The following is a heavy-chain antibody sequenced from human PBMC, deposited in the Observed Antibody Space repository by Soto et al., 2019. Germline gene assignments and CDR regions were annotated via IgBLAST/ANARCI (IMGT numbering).Heavy chain of an antibody. CDR1: EYTFTSYT. CDR3: ARELQGLYYFDY. D-gene: IGHD4-4*01. Sequence: GASVKVSCKASEYTFTSYTMHWVRQAPGQRLEWMGWINGGNGNTKYSQKFQGRVTITRDTSASTAYMELSSLRSDDTAVYYCARELQGLYYFDYCGQGPLVTVYS. CDR2: INGGNGNT. V-gene: IGHV1-3*01. J-gene: IGHJ4*02.